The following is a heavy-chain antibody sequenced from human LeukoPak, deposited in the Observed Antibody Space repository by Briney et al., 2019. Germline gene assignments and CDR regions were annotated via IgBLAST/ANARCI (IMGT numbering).Heavy chain of an antibody. CDR2: VSPGGYA. D-gene: IGHD2-21*01. CDR3: ARIRCGFGHNACYKH. V-gene: IGHV4-34*01. Sequence: SETLPLTCVVSGVPFNGYYWSWIRQSPVKGLEWIGEVSPGGYARYNPSLQSRVSISVETSDNQMSLRLRSVTAADTAMYYCARIRCGFGHNACYKHWDRGTPVTVSS. J-gene: IGHJ1*01. CDR1: GVPFNGYY.